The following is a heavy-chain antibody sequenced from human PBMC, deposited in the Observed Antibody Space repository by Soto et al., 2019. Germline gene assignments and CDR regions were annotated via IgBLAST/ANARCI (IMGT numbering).Heavy chain of an antibody. Sequence: SETLSLTCAVSGGSISSGGYSWSWIRQPPGTGLEWIGYIYHSGSTYYNPSLKSRVTISVDRSKNQFSLKLSSVTAADTAVYYCARVGIVVVPAAISWGWFDPWGQGTLVTVSS. CDR3: ARVGIVVVPAAISWGWFDP. J-gene: IGHJ5*02. CDR1: GGSISSGGYS. D-gene: IGHD2-2*03. V-gene: IGHV4-30-2*01. CDR2: IYHSGST.